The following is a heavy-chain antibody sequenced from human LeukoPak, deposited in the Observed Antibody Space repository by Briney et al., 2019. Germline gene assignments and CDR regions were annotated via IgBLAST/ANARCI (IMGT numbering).Heavy chain of an antibody. V-gene: IGHV3-23*01. J-gene: IGHJ4*02. Sequence: TGGSLRLSCAASGFTFSSYAMSWVRQAPGKGLEWVSAISGSGGSTYYADSVKGRFTISRDNSKNTLYLQMNSLRAEDTAVYYCAKARQRGAVGGSSDYYWGQGTLVTVSS. CDR2: ISGSGGST. CDR1: GFTFSSYA. D-gene: IGHD1-26*01. CDR3: AKARQRGAVGGSSDYY.